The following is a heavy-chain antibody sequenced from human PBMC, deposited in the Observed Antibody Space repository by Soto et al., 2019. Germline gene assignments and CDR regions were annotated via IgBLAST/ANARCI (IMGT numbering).Heavy chain of an antibody. V-gene: IGHV1-69*13. CDR3: ARVGDSSGWFFDY. J-gene: IGHJ4*02. Sequence: SVKVSCKASGGTFSSYAISWVRQAPGQGLEWMGGVIPIFGTANYAQKFQGRVTITADESTSTAYMELSSLRSEDTAVYYCARVGDSSGWFFDYWGQGTLVTVSS. CDR1: GGTFSSYA. CDR2: VIPIFGTA. D-gene: IGHD6-19*01.